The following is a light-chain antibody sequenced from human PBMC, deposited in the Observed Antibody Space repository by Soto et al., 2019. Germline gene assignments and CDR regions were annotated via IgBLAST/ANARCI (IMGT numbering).Light chain of an antibody. J-gene: IGLJ1*01. CDR1: SSDVGGYNY. CDR2: DVS. Sequence: QSVLTQPRSVSGSPGQSVTISCTGTSSDVGGYNYVSWYQQHPGKAPKLMIYDVSKRPSGVTDRFSGSKSGNTASLTISGLHAEDEAAYYCCSYAGSYTFVFGTGTQVTVL. V-gene: IGLV2-11*01. CDR3: CSYAGSYTFV.